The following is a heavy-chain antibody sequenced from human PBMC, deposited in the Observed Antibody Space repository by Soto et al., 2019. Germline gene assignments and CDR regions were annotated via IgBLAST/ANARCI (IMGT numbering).Heavy chain of an antibody. D-gene: IGHD4-17*01. J-gene: IGHJ4*02. CDR3: AKTPDYGDSGY. CDR2: ISGRGGST. CDR1: GFIFSSYA. Sequence: PGGSLRLSCAAYGFIFSSYAMNWVRQAPGKGLEWVSGISGRGGSTYYAHSVKGRFTISRDNSKNTLFLQMNSLRAEDTAVYYCAKTPDYGDSGYWGQGTLVTVSS. V-gene: IGHV3-23*01.